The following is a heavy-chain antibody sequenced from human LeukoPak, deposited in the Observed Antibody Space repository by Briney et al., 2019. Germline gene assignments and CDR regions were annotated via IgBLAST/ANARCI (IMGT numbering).Heavy chain of an antibody. J-gene: IGHJ3*02. CDR2: FYTSGNT. Sequence: SETPSLTCSVSGTSITPYSWSWVRQPPGGGPGGIWVFYTSGNTHQNSSLKSRVTMSIDASKNQFSLRLSSMTAADTAVYYCARHRAEMATITDDTFDMWGQGTMVTVSS. CDR1: GTSITPYS. CDR3: ARHRAEMATITDDTFDM. D-gene: IGHD5-24*01. V-gene: IGHV4-4*09.